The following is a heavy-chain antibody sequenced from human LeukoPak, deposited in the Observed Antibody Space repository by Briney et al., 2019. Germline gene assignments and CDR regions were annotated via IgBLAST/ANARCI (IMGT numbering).Heavy chain of an antibody. CDR3: ARDYGGSYFADY. J-gene: IGHJ4*02. V-gene: IGHV3-23*01. Sequence: PGGSLRLSCAASGFTFSSYAMSWVCQAPGKGLEWVSAISGSGGSTYYADSVKGRFTISRDNSKNTLYLQMNSLRAEDTAVYYCARDYGGSYFADYWGQGTLVTVSS. CDR2: ISGSGGST. D-gene: IGHD1-26*01. CDR1: GFTFSSYA.